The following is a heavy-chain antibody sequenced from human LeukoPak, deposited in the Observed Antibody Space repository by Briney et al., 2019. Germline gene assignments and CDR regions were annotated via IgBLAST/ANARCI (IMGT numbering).Heavy chain of an antibody. D-gene: IGHD3-22*01. Sequence: PGGSLRLSCAASGFTFDDYAMHWVRQAPGKGLEWVSGITWNRDNIGYGDSVKGRFTISRDNVKNVLYLQMTSLRPEDTALYYCAKGLSSAITSALVLDVWGQGTTVIVSS. V-gene: IGHV3-9*01. CDR3: AKGLSSAITSALVLDV. CDR2: ITWNRDNI. CDR1: GFTFDDYA. J-gene: IGHJ6*02.